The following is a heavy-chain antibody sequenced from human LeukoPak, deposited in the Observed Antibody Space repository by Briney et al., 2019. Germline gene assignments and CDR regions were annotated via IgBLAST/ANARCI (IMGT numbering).Heavy chain of an antibody. J-gene: IGHJ4*02. CDR2: ISWNSGSI. CDR1: GFTFDDYA. D-gene: IGHD5-24*01. V-gene: IGHV3-9*01. CDR3: ARGHGYHYIFDYFDY. Sequence: TGGSLRLSCAASGFTFDDYAMHWVRQAPGKGLEWVSGISWNSGSIGYADSVKGRFTISRDNAKNSLYLQMNSLRAEDTALYYCARGHGYHYIFDYFDYWGQGTLVTVSS.